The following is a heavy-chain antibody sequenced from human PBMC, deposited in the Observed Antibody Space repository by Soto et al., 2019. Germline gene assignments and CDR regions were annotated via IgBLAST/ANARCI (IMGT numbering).Heavy chain of an antibody. CDR3: ARDRYYDSSGYYYYYYGMDV. CDR2: IYYSGST. Sequence: SETLSLTCTVSGGSVSSGSYYWSWIRQPPGKGLEWIGYIYYSGSTNYNPSLKSRVTISVDTSKNQFSLKLSSVTAADTAVYYCARDRYYDSSGYYYYYYGMDVWGQGTTVTVSS. V-gene: IGHV4-61*01. D-gene: IGHD3-22*01. J-gene: IGHJ6*02. CDR1: GGSVSSGSYY.